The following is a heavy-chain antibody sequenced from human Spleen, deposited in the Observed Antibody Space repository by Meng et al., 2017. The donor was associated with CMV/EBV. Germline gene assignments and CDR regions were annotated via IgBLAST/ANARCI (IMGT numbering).Heavy chain of an antibody. J-gene: IGHJ4*02. CDR1: GFTFSSYS. V-gene: IGHV3-21*04. CDR3: AKDYVYHSLFFFDS. D-gene: IGHD3-16*01. CDR2: ISSSSSYI. Sequence: GESLKISCVASGFTFSSYSMNWVRQAPGKGLEWVSSISSSSSYIYYGDSVKGRFTISRDNAENSLYLQMNSLRAEDSALYYCAKDYVYHSLFFFDSWGQGTLVTVSS.